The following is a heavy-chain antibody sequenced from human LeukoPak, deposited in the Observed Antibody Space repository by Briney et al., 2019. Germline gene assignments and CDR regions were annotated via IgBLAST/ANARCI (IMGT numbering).Heavy chain of an antibody. D-gene: IGHD2-15*01. CDR3: AKDLDSAAFDI. CDR1: GYTFTTYA. Sequence: GASVKVSCKASGYTFTTYAINWVRQAPGQGLEYMGWIRTNTGSPTYAQGFTGRFVFSLDTSVNTAYLQISSLKAEDTAVYHCAKDLDSAAFDIWGQGTMVTVSS. CDR2: IRTNTGSP. V-gene: IGHV7-4-1*02. J-gene: IGHJ3*02.